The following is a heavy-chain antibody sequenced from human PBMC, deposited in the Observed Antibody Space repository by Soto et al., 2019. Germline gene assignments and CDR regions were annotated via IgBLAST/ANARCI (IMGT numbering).Heavy chain of an antibody. J-gene: IGHJ4*02. Sequence: QVQMVESGGGVVQPGRSLRLSCAASGFTFSKNDMHWVRQAPGKGLEWVAVMWYDGSNKYYADSMKGRFTVSRDQSKNALYLQMNSMRADDTAVYYCARESSAYYDYWGQGTLVTVSS. D-gene: IGHD3-22*01. CDR3: ARESSAYYDY. CDR2: MWYDGSNK. CDR1: GFTFSKND. V-gene: IGHV3-33*01.